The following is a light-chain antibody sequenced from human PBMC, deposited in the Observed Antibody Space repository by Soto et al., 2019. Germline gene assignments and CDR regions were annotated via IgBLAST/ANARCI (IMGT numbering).Light chain of an antibody. J-gene: IGKJ1*01. CDR1: HIVDTS. V-gene: IGKV1-5*03. Sequence: DIQMTQSPSSLSASVGDRVTVTCRTSHIVDTSLNWYQQKPGKAPKLLIYKASTLKSGVPSRFSGSGSGTEFTLTISSLQPDDFATYYCQHYNSYSEAFGQGTKVDIK. CDR2: KAS. CDR3: QHYNSYSEA.